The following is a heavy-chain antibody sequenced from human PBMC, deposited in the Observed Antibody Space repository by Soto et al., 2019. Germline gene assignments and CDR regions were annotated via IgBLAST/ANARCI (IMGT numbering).Heavy chain of an antibody. CDR3: ARVDSATVTLLWKYYYYGMGA. J-gene: IGHJ6*02. V-gene: IGHV3-21*01. CDR1: GFTFSSYS. D-gene: IGHD4-17*01. Sequence: GGSLRLSCAASGFTFSSYSMNWVRQAPGKGLEWVSSISSSSSYIYYADSVKGRFTISRDNAKNSLYLQMNSLRAEDTAVYYCARVDSATVTLLWKYYYYGMGAWGQGNTATVS. CDR2: ISSSSSYI.